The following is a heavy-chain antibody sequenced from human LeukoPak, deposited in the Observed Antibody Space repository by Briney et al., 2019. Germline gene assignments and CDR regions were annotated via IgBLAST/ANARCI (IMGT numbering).Heavy chain of an antibody. CDR3: ARGLFIMVRVRAITDY. V-gene: IGHV4-34*01. D-gene: IGHD3-10*01. J-gene: IGHJ4*02. CDR2: INHSGST. Sequence: SETLSLTCAVYGGSFSGYYWSWIRQPPGKGLEWSGEINHSGSTNYKTSLKSRVTIYVDTSKNQFYLKLRNVTAADTAVYYCARGLFIMVRVRAITDYCGQGTLVTVSS. CDR1: GGSFSGYY.